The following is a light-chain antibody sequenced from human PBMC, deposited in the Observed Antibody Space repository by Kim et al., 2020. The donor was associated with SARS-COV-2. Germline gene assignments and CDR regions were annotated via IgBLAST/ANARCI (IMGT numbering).Light chain of an antibody. Sequence: GQRVSCSCAGTPSNIGSNTLDWDKQLPGKAPKLLIYSDNQRPSGVPDRFSGSKSGTSGSLAISGLRSEDEADYYCSSWDDTLDGPVFGGGTQLTVL. CDR2: SDN. CDR1: PSNIGSNT. V-gene: IGLV1-44*01. CDR3: SSWDDTLDGPV. J-gene: IGLJ3*02.